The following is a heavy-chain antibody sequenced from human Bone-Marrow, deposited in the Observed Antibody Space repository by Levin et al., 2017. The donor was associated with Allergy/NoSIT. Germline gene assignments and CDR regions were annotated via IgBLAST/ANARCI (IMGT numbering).Heavy chain of an antibody. D-gene: IGHD3-10*01. CDR1: GFTIGTNF. CDR2: IYNNGKT. Sequence: HPGGSLRLSCSAPGFTIGTNFMSWVRQAPGKGLEWVSIIYNNGKTFYADSVKGRFSISRDNSKNTLYLHMNSLRAEDTAVYYCTIELLTDDYYYYGMDVWGPGTTVIVSS. CDR3: TIELLTDDYYYYGMDV. J-gene: IGHJ6*02. V-gene: IGHV3-53*01.